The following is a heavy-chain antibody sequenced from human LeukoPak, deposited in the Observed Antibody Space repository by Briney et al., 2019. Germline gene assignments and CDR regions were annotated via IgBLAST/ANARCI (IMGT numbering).Heavy chain of an antibody. D-gene: IGHD6-13*01. Sequence: PGGSLILSCAASGFSFRSYRMNWVRQAPGKGLEWVSSISTSSTYIYYADSVKGRFTISRDNAKNSLYLQMNSLRAEDTAVYYCARDLYRRQQLGLIDCWGQGTLVTVSS. CDR3: ARDLYRRQQLGLIDC. CDR2: ISTSSTYI. V-gene: IGHV3-21*01. J-gene: IGHJ4*02. CDR1: GFSFRSYR.